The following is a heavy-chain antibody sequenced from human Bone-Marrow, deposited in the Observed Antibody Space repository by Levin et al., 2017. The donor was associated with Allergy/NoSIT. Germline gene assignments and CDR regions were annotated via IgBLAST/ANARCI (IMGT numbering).Heavy chain of an antibody. CDR2: ISYDGSNK. CDR1: GFTFSHYA. V-gene: IGHV3-30*04. D-gene: IGHD1-26*01. Sequence: GESLKISCAVSGFTFSHYAMHWVRQAPGKGLEWVAVISYDGSNKYYADSVKGRFTISRDNSNNTLFVQMNSLRAEDTALYYCARAPQSVGETTFFDCWGQGTLVTVSS. J-gene: IGHJ4*02. CDR3: ARAPQSVGETTFFDC.